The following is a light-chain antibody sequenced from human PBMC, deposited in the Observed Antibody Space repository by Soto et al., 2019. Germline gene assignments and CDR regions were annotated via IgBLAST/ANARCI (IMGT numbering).Light chain of an antibody. CDR1: SSDVGNYNL. J-gene: IGLJ2*01. V-gene: IGLV2-23*01. CDR2: EGS. CDR3: CSYAGSSTLV. Sequence: QSALTQPASVSGSPGQSITISCTGTSSDVGNYNLVSWYQQLPGKAPKLMIYEGSKRPSGVSKRFSASKSGNTASLTISGLQAEDDAYYYRCSYAGSSTLVFGGGTKVTVL.